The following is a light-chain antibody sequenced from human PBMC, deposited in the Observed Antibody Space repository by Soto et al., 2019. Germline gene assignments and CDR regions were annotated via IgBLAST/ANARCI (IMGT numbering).Light chain of an antibody. V-gene: IGKV3D-20*02. CDR2: GAS. Sequence: MTQSPATLSVSAGDRATLSCRASQSVSSRYLAWYQQRPGQAPRLLIYGASSRATGIPDRFSGSGSGTDFTLTISSLEPEDFAVYYCQKRSNWPLTCGGGTKVDIK. J-gene: IGKJ4*01. CDR1: QSVSSRY. CDR3: QKRSNWPLT.